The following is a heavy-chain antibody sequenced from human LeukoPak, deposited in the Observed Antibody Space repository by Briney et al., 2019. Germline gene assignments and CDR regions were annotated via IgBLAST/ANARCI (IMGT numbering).Heavy chain of an antibody. D-gene: IGHD1-26*01. J-gene: IGHJ3*02. CDR1: GFTFTSST. Sequence: VASAKVSCKASGFTFTSSTMQWVRQARGQRLEWIGWIVVGNGNTNYAQIFQERVTITRDMSTSTAYMELSSLRSEDTAVYYCAATRVGATIEGVDGALDIWGQGTMVTVSS. CDR3: AATRVGATIEGVDGALDI. CDR2: IVVGNGNT. V-gene: IGHV1-58*02.